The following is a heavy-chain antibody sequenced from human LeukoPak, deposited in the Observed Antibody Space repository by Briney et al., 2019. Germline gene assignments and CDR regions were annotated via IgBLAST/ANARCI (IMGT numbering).Heavy chain of an antibody. D-gene: IGHD4-23*01. CDR1: GFTFSSYA. J-gene: IGHJ4*02. V-gene: IGHV3-30*04. Sequence: GGSLRLSCAASGFTFSSYAMHWVRQAPGKGLEWVAVISYDGSNKYYADSVKGRFTISRDNSKNTLYLQMNSLRAEDTAVYYCARAATTTVVTPDYWGQGTLVTVSS. CDR2: ISYDGSNK. CDR3: ARAATTTVVTPDY.